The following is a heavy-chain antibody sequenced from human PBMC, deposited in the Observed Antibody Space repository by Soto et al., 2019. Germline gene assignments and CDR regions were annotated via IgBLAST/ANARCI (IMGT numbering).Heavy chain of an antibody. D-gene: IGHD6-19*01. CDR2: TYYRSKWYS. CDR3: ARGSYYSGWV. J-gene: IGHJ4*02. Sequence: PSQTLSLTCVGSGDSVSSTSTAWSWIRQSPSRGLEWLGRTYYRSKWYSDYAVSVKSRITINPDTSKNQFSLQLKSVTPEDTAVYYCARGSYYSGWVWGQGTLVTVSS. V-gene: IGHV6-1*01. CDR1: GDSVSSTSTA.